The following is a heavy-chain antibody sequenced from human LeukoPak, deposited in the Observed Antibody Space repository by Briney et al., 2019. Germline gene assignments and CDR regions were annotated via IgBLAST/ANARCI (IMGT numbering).Heavy chain of an antibody. CDR2: IYYSGST. J-gene: IGHJ4*02. V-gene: IGHV4-59*01. D-gene: IGHD3-10*01. CDR1: GGSISSYY. CDR3: ASSDMVRGILFDY. Sequence: SETLSLTCTVSGGSISSYYWSWIRQPPGKGLEWIGYIYYSGSTNYNPSLKSRATISVDTSKNQFSLKLSSVTAADTAVYYCASSDMVRGILFDYWGQGTLVTVSS.